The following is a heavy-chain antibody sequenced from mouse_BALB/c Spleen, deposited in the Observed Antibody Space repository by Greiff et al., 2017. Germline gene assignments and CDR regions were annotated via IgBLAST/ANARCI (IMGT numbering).Heavy chain of an antibody. CDR3: ARPLHYYGSSYPFAY. CDR2: INSNGGST. CDR1: GFTFSSYY. Sequence: VQLKESGGGLVKLGGSLKLSCAASGFTFSSYYMSWVRQTPEKRLELVAAINSNGGSTYYPDTVKGRFTISRDNAKNTLYLQMSSLKSEDTALYYCARPLHYYGSSYPFAYWGQGTLVTVSA. J-gene: IGHJ3*01. V-gene: IGHV5-6-2*01. D-gene: IGHD1-1*01.